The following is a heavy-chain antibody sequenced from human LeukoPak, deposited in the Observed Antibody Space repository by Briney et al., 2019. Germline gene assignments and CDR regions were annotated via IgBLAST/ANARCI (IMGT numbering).Heavy chain of an antibody. Sequence: AASVKVSCKASGYTFTSYDINWVRQATGQGLEWMGWMSPDSGHTGYARKFQGRVTITWDTSINTAYMELSSLRSEDTAVYYCARDDEGFDPWGQGTLVTVSS. CDR3: ARDDEGFDP. J-gene: IGHJ5*02. CDR2: MSPDSGHT. CDR1: GYTFTSYD. V-gene: IGHV1-8*03.